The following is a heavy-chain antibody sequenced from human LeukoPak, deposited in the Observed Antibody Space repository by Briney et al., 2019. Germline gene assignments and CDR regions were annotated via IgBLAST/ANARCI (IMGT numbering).Heavy chain of an antibody. CDR1: GGTVSSYA. V-gene: IGHV1-69*13. Sequence: GASVKVSCKTSGGTVSSYAISGGRQAPGQGLEWMGGIIPIFGTGNYAQKFQGRVTITAHESTSTAYMELSSLRSEDTAVYYCARALLGPGYSYGYVTLYYYYGTDVWGQGTTVTVSS. J-gene: IGHJ6*02. CDR3: ARALLGPGYSYGYVTLYYYYGTDV. D-gene: IGHD5-18*01. CDR2: IIPIFGTG.